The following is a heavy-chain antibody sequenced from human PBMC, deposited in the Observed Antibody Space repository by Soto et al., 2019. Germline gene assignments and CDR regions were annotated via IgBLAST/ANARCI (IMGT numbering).Heavy chain of an antibody. CDR1: GYTLTELS. CDR3: ATDSAAWSGLDYYYGMDV. V-gene: IGHV1-24*01. CDR2: FDPEDGET. J-gene: IGHJ6*02. D-gene: IGHD3-3*01. Sequence: ASVKVSCKASGYTLTELSMHWVRQAPGKGLEWMGGFDPEDGETIYAQKFQGRVTMTEDTSTDTAYMELSSLRSEDTAVYYCATDSAAWSGLDYYYGMDVWGQGTTVTVSS.